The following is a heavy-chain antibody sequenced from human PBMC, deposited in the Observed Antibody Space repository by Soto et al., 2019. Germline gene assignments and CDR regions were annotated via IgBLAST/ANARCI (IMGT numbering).Heavy chain of an antibody. CDR1: GFSFSTYS. D-gene: IGHD4-17*01. CDR3: ARDQAYAFDY. Sequence: GGSLRLSCATSGFSFSTYSMNWVRQAPGKGLEWVSYISGGSDIIRYTDSVEGRFTISRDNAKNSLYLQMNSLRTEDTAVYYCARDQAYAFDYWGQGALVTVSS. CDR2: ISGGSDII. V-gene: IGHV3-48*01. J-gene: IGHJ4*02.